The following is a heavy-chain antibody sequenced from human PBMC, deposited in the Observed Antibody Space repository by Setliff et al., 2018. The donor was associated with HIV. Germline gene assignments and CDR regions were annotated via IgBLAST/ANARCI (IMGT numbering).Heavy chain of an antibody. J-gene: IGHJ4*02. Sequence: SLRLSCAASGFTFSYYAMHWVRQAPGKGLEWVALISYDGSNKYYADSVKGRFTISRDNSKNTLLLQMNSLRAEDTAVYYCARDLPIYDTSGSLDYWGQGALVTVSS. D-gene: IGHD3-22*01. CDR2: ISYDGSNK. CDR3: ARDLPIYDTSGSLDY. V-gene: IGHV3-30*01. CDR1: GFTFSYYA.